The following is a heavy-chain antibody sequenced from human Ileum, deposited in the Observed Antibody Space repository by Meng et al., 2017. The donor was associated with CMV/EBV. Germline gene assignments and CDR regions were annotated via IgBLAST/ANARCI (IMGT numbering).Heavy chain of an antibody. CDR1: GFTLSTFD. J-gene: IGHJ4*02. CDR3: TKGAWVDY. D-gene: IGHD1-26*01. V-gene: IGHV3-23*01. Sequence: SLRLSCAASGFTLSTFDMSWVRQAPGKGLEWVSVIHGRDGSTFYADSVRGRFTISKDNSDNRLHLQMNSLRVEDTALYYCTKGAWVDYLGQGTLVTVSS. CDR2: IHGRDGST.